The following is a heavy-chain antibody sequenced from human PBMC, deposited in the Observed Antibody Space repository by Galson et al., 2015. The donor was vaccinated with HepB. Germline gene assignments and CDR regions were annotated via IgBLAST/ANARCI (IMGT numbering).Heavy chain of an antibody. J-gene: IGHJ3*02. CDR1: GFTFSSYA. CDR3: ARGVNAFDI. Sequence: SLRLSCAASGFTFSSYAMHWVRQAPGKGLEWVAVISYDGSNKYYADSVKGRSTISRDNSKNTLYLQMNSLRAEDTAVYYCARGVNAFDIWGQGTMVTVSS. CDR2: ISYDGSNK. V-gene: IGHV3-30*04. D-gene: IGHD4-23*01.